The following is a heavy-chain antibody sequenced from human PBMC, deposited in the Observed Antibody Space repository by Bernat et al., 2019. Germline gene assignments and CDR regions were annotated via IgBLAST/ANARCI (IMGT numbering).Heavy chain of an antibody. CDR3: ARDAISGWYHANACDI. CDR1: GYTFTSYA. J-gene: IGHJ3*02. CDR2: ITAYNGNT. D-gene: IGHD6-19*01. Sequence: QVQLVQSGAEMRKPGASVKVSCKASGYTFTSYAISWVRQAPGQGLEWVGWITAYNGNTNYEQRLQDRVTMTTDTSTSTAYMELRSLRSDDTAVYYCARDAISGWYHANACDIWGQGTMVTVSS. V-gene: IGHV1-18*04.